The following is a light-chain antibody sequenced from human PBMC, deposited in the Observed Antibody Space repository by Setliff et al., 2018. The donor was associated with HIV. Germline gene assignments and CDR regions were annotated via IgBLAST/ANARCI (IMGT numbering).Light chain of an antibody. CDR3: SSYTTSSTLYV. CDR1: SSDVGGYNY. Sequence: QSALTQPRSVSGSPGQSVTISCTGTSSDVGGYNYVSWYQHLPGKAPKLMIYDVTKRPSGVPDRFSGSKSGSTASLTISGLQSEDEADYYCSSYTTSSTLYVFGPGTKVTVL. V-gene: IGLV2-11*01. J-gene: IGLJ1*01. CDR2: DVT.